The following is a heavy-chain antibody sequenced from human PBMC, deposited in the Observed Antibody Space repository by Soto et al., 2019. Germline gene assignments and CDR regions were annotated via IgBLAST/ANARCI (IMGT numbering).Heavy chain of an antibody. CDR1: GFAFSDPY. CDR2: ISSSGSTI. D-gene: IGHD4-17*01. V-gene: IGHV3-11*01. J-gene: IGHJ4*02. CDR3: ARGGASVTTPFDY. Sequence: QVQLVESGGGLVKPGGSLRLSCAASGFAFSDPYMSWIRQAPGKGLEWISYISSSGSTIYYADSVKGRFTSSRDNAKKSLYLQMDSLTADDTAVYYCARGGASVTTPFDYWGQGTQVTVSS.